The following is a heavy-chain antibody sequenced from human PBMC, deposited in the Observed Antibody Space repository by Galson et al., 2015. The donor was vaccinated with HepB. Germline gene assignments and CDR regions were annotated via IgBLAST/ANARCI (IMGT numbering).Heavy chain of an antibody. CDR2: ITPSGDNT. D-gene: IGHD6-19*01. Sequence: SLRLSCAASGFPFSYYAMTWVRQAPGKGLEWVSAITPSGDNTYSADSLKGRFTISRDNSKNTVFLQMNSRRADDTAIYFCAKVFPEKTDGWYRQALYYFDSWGHGTRVTVSS. J-gene: IGHJ4*01. CDR3: AKVFPEKTDGWYRQALYYFDS. V-gene: IGHV3-23*01. CDR1: GFPFSYYA.